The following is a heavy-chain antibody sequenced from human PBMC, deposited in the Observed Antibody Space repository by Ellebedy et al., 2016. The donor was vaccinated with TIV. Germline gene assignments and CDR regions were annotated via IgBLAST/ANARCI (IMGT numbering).Heavy chain of an antibody. J-gene: IGHJ2*01. D-gene: IGHD2-21*02. V-gene: IGHV3-33*08. CDR3: ARLYCGGDCYYWYFDL. CDR2: IWYDGSIK. CDR1: RFSFSSYG. Sequence: GESLKISCTASRFSFSSYGMHWVRQAPGKGLEWVAVIWYDGSIKYHADSVKGRFTISRDNSKNTLYLQMNSLRAEDTAVYYCARLYCGGDCYYWYFDLWGRGTLVTVSS.